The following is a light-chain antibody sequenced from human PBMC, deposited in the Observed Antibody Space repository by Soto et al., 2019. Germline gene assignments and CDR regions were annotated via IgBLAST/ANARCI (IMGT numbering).Light chain of an antibody. V-gene: IGLV2-14*01. CDR3: SSYTSSSTF. CDR1: SSEVGGYNY. J-gene: IGLJ1*01. CDR2: DVS. Sequence: QSVLTQPGSLSGSPGQSITISCTGTSSEVGGYNYVSWYQQHPGKAPKLMIYDVSNRPSGVSNRFSGSKSGNTASLTISGLQAEDEADYYCSSYTSSSTFFGTGTKVTVL.